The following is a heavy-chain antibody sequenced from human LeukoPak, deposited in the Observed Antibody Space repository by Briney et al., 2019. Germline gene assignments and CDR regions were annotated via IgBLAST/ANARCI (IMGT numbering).Heavy chain of an antibody. D-gene: IGHD1-7*01. CDR3: AREPAGNYFDP. CDR2: ISSRSSFI. Sequence: PGGSLRLSCAASGFTFSSYWMHWVRQAPGKGLEWVSSISSRSSFIYYADLVKGRFTISRDNAQNSVYLLINSLSAEDTAVYFCAREPAGNYFDPWGQGTQVTVSS. CDR1: GFTFSSYW. J-gene: IGHJ5*02. V-gene: IGHV3-21*06.